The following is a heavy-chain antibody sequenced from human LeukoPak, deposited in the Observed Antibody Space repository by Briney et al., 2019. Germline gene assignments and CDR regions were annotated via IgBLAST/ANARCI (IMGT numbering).Heavy chain of an antibody. V-gene: IGHV4-34*01. CDR1: GGSFSGYY. CDR2: INHSGST. CDR3: AGSYGFFPRFDY. J-gene: IGHJ4*02. D-gene: IGHD5-18*01. Sequence: PSETLSLTCAVYGGSFSGYYWSWIRQSPGKGLEWIGEINHSGSTNYNPSLKSRVTISVDTSKNQFSLKLSSVTDAVTAVYYCAGSYGFFPRFDYWGQGTLVTVSS.